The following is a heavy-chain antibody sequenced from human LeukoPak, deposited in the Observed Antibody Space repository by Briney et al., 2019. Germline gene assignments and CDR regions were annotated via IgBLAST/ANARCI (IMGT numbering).Heavy chain of an antibody. V-gene: IGHV3-74*01. CDR3: ARVFTTASVDY. CDR1: GFTVSNNH. D-gene: IGHD6-13*01. CDR2: INADGSST. Sequence: GGSLRLSCAASGFTVSNNHMSWVRQAPGKGLVWVSRINADGSSTSYADSVKGRFTISRDNAKNTLYLQMNSLRAEDTAVYYCARVFTTASVDYWGQGTLVTVSS. J-gene: IGHJ4*02.